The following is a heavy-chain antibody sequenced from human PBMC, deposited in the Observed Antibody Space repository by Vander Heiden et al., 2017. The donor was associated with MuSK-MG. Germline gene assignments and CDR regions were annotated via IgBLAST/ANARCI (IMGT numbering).Heavy chain of an antibody. CDR1: GFSLSTSGMG. V-gene: IGHV2-5*01. D-gene: IGHD3-10*01. CDR2: IYWYDDK. CDR3: AHRRAYGSGSYYNVRWFDP. Sequence: QITLTESGPTLVKPTQTLTLTCTFSGFSLSTSGMGVGWIRQPPGKDLEWFALIYWYDDKRYSPSLKSRLTITKNTSKNQVVLRMTNMDPVDTATYYCAHRRAYGSGSYYNVRWFDPWGQGTLVTVSS. J-gene: IGHJ5*02.